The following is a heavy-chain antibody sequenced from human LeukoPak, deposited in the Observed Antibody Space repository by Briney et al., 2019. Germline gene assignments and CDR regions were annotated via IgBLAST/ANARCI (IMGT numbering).Heavy chain of an antibody. CDR1: GGSVSSGSYY. Sequence: SETLSLTCTVSGGSVSSGSYYWSWIRQPPGKGLEWIGYIYYSGSTNYNPSLKSRVTISVDTSKNQFSLKLSSVTAADTAVYYCARGVDYSSPFDYWGQGTLVTVSS. CDR2: IYYSGST. CDR3: ARGVDYSSPFDY. J-gene: IGHJ4*02. D-gene: IGHD1-26*01. V-gene: IGHV4-61*01.